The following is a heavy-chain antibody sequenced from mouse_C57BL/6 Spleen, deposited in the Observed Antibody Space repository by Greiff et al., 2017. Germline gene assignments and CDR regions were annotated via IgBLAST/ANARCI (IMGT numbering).Heavy chain of an antibody. CDR3: TRGGTTVVNWYFDV. J-gene: IGHJ1*03. Sequence: LVESGAELVRPGASVTLSCKASGYTFTDYEMHWVKQTPVHGLEWIGAIDPETGGTAYNQKFKGKAILTADKSSSTAYMELRSLTSEDSAVYYCTRGGTTVVNWYFDVWGTGTTVTVSS. V-gene: IGHV1-15*01. CDR2: IDPETGGT. D-gene: IGHD1-1*01. CDR1: GYTFTDYE.